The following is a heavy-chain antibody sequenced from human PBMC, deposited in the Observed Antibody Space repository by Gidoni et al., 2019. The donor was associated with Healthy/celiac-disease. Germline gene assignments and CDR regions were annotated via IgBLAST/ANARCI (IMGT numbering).Heavy chain of an antibody. D-gene: IGHD3-9*01. CDR3: ARDFYDILTGWGGMDV. Sequence: EVQLVESGGGLIQPGGSLRLSCAASGFTVSRNYMSWVRQAPGKGLGWVSVIYSGGSTYYADSVKGRFTISRDNSKNTLYLQMNSLRAEDTAVYYCARDFYDILTGWGGMDVWGQGTTVTVSS. CDR1: GFTVSRNY. J-gene: IGHJ6*02. CDR2: IYSGGST. V-gene: IGHV3-53*01.